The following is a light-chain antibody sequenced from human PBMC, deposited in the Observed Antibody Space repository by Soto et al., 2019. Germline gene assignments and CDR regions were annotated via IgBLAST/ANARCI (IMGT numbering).Light chain of an antibody. CDR1: SGHSSYA. CDR2: LNSDGSH. CDR3: QTWGTGIHWV. Sequence: QLVLTQSPSASASLGASVKLTCTLSSGHSSYAIAWHQQQPEKGPRYLMKLNSDGSHSKGDGIPDRFSGSSSGAERYLTTSSLQYEDEDDYYCQTWGTGIHWVFGGGTKLTVL. J-gene: IGLJ3*02. V-gene: IGLV4-69*01.